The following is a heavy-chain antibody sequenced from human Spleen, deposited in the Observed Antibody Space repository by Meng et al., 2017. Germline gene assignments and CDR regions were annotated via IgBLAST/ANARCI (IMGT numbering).Heavy chain of an antibody. CDR3: VTTGSHGRFDP. CDR2: MNPNSGNT. V-gene: IGHV1-8*01. Sequence: QVQLVQSGAEVKKPGAPVRVSCKASGDTFTSYENKWVRQATGQGLEWMGWMNPNSGNTEYAQKFQGRVTMTRNTSINTAYMELNSLGFQDTAVYYCVTTGSHGRFDPWGQGTLVTVSS. J-gene: IGHJ5*02. CDR1: GDTFTSYE. D-gene: IGHD1-1*01.